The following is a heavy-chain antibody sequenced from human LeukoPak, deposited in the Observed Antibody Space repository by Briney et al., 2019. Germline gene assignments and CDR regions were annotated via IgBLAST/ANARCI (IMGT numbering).Heavy chain of an antibody. CDR2: ISSSSSYI. CDR1: GFTFSSYS. D-gene: IGHD6-19*01. CDR3: ASIAVAGTLLDY. Sequence: PGGSLRLSCAASGFTFSSYSMNWVRHAPGKGFACVSSISSSSSYIYYADSVKGRFTISRDNAKNSLYLQMNSLRAEDTAVYYCASIAVAGTLLDYWGQGTLVTVSS. J-gene: IGHJ4*02. V-gene: IGHV3-21*01.